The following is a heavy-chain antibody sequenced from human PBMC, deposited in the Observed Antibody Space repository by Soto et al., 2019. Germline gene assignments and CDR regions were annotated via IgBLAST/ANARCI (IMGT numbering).Heavy chain of an antibody. D-gene: IGHD3-3*01. CDR1: GGTFSSYA. J-gene: IGHJ4*02. CDR3: ATVAGDRSGYMPVYFDY. Sequence: QVQLVQSGAEVKKPGSSVKVSCKASGGTFSSYAISWVRQAPGQGLEWMGGIIPIFGTANYAQKFQGRVTIAADESTSTAYMKLSSLRSEDTAVYYCATVAGDRSGYMPVYFDYWGQGTLVTVSS. V-gene: IGHV1-69*01. CDR2: IIPIFGTA.